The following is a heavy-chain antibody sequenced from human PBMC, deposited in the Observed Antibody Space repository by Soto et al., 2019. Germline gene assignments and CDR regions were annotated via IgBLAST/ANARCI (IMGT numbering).Heavy chain of an antibody. CDR3: ARGGGYDPRPVDY. V-gene: IGHV1-3*01. CDR2: INAGNGNT. D-gene: IGHD5-12*01. J-gene: IGHJ4*02. CDR1: GYTFTSYA. Sequence: ASVKVSCKASGYTFTSYAMHWVRQAPGQRLEWMGWINAGNGNTKYSQKFQGRVTITRDTSASTAYMELSSLRSEDTAVYYCARGGGYDPRPVDYWGQGTLVTVSS.